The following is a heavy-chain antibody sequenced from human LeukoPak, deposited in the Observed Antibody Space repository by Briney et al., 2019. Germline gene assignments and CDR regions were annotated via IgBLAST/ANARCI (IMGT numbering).Heavy chain of an antibody. J-gene: IGHJ4*02. Sequence: PGGSLRLSCAASGFTFSDYYMSWIRQAPGKGLEWVSYISSSGSTIYYADSVKGRFTISRDNAKNSLYLQMNSLRAEDTAVCYCARDPDIVVVEGDYWGQGTLVTVSS. CDR1: GFTFSDYY. CDR2: ISSSGSTI. D-gene: IGHD2-15*01. V-gene: IGHV3-11*01. CDR3: ARDPDIVVVEGDY.